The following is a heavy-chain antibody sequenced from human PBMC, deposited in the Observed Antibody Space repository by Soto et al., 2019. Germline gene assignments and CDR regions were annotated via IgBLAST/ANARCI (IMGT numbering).Heavy chain of an antibody. V-gene: IGHV3-23*01. CDR3: AKFGAYCSSTSCYPGALDI. Sequence: SSGSLRLSCAVSGVIISSDWMRWVRQAPGKGLEWVSAISGSGGSTYYADSVKGRFTISRDNSKNTLYLQMNSLRAEDTAVYYCAKFGAYCSSTSCYPGALDIWGQGTMVTVSS. D-gene: IGHD2-2*01. CDR1: GVIISSDW. CDR2: ISGSGGST. J-gene: IGHJ3*02.